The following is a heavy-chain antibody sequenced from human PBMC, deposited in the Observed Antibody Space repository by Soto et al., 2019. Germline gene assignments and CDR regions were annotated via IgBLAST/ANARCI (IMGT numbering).Heavy chain of an antibody. CDR3: ARLRSGSLITGTTSPYYYYYGMDV. CDR2: IYPGDSDT. Sequence: PGESLKISCKGSGYSFTSYWIGWVRQMPGKGLKSMGIIYPGDSDTRYSPSFQGQVTISADKSISTAYLQWSSLKASDTAMYYCARLRSGSLITGTTSPYYYYYGMDVWGQGTTVTVSS. CDR1: GYSFTSYW. D-gene: IGHD1-7*01. V-gene: IGHV5-51*01. J-gene: IGHJ6*02.